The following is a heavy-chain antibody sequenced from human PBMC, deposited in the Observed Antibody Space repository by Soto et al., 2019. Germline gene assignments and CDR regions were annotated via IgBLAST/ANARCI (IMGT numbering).Heavy chain of an antibody. CDR3: ARGLREAGTMADY. J-gene: IGHJ4*02. CDR1: GGTFSSYA. Sequence: QVQLVQSGAEVKKPGSSVKVSCKASGGTFSSYAISWVRQAPGQGLEWMGGINPIFGTANYAQKFQGRVTITADESTSTVYRELSSLRSEDAAVYYCARGLREAGTMADYWGQGTLVNVFS. CDR2: INPIFGTA. D-gene: IGHD6-19*01. V-gene: IGHV1-69*12.